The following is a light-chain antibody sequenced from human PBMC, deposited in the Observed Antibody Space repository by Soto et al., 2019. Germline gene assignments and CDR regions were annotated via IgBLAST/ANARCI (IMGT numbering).Light chain of an antibody. CDR2: GAS. CDR3: QQYGSSPYT. J-gene: IGKJ2*01. V-gene: IGKV3-20*01. Sequence: EIVLTQSPGTLSLSPGERATLSCRASQSVSSTYLAWCQQKPGQAPRLLIYGASIRATGVPDRFSGSGSGTDFTLTISRLEPEDFAVYYCQQYGSSPYTFGQGTKLEIK. CDR1: QSVSSTY.